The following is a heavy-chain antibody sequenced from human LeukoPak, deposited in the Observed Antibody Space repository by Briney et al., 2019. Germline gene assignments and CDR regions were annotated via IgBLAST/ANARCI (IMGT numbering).Heavy chain of an antibody. CDR1: GGSISSGSYY. V-gene: IGHV4-61*02. Sequence: SETLSLTCTVSGGSISSGSYYWSWVRQPAGKGLEWIGRIYTSGSTNYNPSLKSRVTISVDTSKNQFSLKLSSVTAADTAVYYCARRSIGAIRYWGQGTLVTVSS. CDR3: ARRSIGAIRY. D-gene: IGHD3-10*01. CDR2: IYTSGST. J-gene: IGHJ4*02.